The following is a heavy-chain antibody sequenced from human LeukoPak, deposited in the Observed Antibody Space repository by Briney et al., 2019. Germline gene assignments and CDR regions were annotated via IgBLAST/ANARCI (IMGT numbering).Heavy chain of an antibody. J-gene: IGHJ5*02. CDR2: IYYSGST. V-gene: IGHV4-39*01. CDR1: GGAISSSSYY. Sequence: SETLSLTCTVSGGAISSSSYYWGWIRQPPGKGLEWIGSIYYSGSTYYNSSLKSRVTISVDTSKNQFSLKLSSVTAADTAVYYCARNPRNYGAGIINWFDPWGQGILVTVSS. D-gene: IGHD3-10*01. CDR3: ARNPRNYGAGIINWFDP.